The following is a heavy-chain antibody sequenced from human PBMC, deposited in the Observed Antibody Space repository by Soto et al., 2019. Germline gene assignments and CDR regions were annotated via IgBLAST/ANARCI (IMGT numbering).Heavy chain of an antibody. D-gene: IGHD3-22*01. J-gene: IGHJ6*02. Sequence: SETLSLTCTVSGGSISSSSYYWGWIRQPPGKGLEWIGSIYYSGSTYYNPSLKSRVTISVDTSKNQFSLKLSSVTAADTAVYYCARRLYYDSSGFEGGGMDVLVQGTTVT. CDR2: IYYSGST. V-gene: IGHV4-39*01. CDR1: GGSISSSSYY. CDR3: ARRLYYDSSGFEGGGMDV.